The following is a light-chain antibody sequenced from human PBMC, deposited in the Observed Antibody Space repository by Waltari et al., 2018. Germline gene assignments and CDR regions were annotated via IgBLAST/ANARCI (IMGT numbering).Light chain of an antibody. Sequence: EILMKQSPATLPVSPGERATLSCRASQSVGSNLAWYHQKPGQAPRLLIYGASTRATGIPASFSGSGSGTEFTLTISSLQSEDFAFYYCQQYNNWPYTFGQGTKLEIK. CDR3: QQYNNWPYT. CDR2: GAS. J-gene: IGKJ2*01. CDR1: QSVGSN. V-gene: IGKV3-15*01.